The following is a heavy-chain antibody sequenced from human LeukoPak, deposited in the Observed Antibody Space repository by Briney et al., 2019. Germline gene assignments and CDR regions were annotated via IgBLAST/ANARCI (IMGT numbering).Heavy chain of an antibody. Sequence: GGSLRLSCAVSGFTFSRYGMHWVRQTPGKGLEWVAYIRKDGSDKYYADSVKGRFTISRDSPKNMLYLQMNSLRVEETAVYYCAKARRIVGATNSRYYFDYWGQGTLVTVSS. CDR2: IRKDGSDK. CDR3: AKARRIVGATNSRYYFDY. J-gene: IGHJ4*02. D-gene: IGHD1-26*01. CDR1: GFTFSRYG. V-gene: IGHV3-30*02.